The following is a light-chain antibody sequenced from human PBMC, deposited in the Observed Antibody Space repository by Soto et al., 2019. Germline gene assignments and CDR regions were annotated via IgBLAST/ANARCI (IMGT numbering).Light chain of an antibody. V-gene: IGKV3-20*01. Sequence: EIVLTQSPGTLSWSPGERATLSCRASQSVSSSYLAWYQQKPGQAPRLLIYGASSRATGIPDRFSGSGSGTDFTLTISRLEPEDLAVYYCQQYGSSLITFGQGTRLEIK. J-gene: IGKJ5*01. CDR1: QSVSSSY. CDR3: QQYGSSLIT. CDR2: GAS.